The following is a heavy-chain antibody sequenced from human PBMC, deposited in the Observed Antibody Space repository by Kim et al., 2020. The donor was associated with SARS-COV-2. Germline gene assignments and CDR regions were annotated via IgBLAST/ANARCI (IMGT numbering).Heavy chain of an antibody. D-gene: IGHD3-10*01. J-gene: IGHJ5*02. Sequence: GGSLRLSCAASGFTFSSYWMSWVRQAPGKGLEWVANIKQDGSEKYYVDSVKGRFTISRDNAKNSLYLQMNSLRAEDTAVYYCARELGLWFGEIPSNWFDPCGQGTLVTVSS. V-gene: IGHV3-7*01. CDR1: GFTFSSYW. CDR3: ARELGLWFGEIPSNWFDP. CDR2: IKQDGSEK.